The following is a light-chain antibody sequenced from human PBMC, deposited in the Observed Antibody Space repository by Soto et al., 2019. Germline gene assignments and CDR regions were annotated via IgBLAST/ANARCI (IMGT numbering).Light chain of an antibody. V-gene: IGKV3-11*01. CDR2: DAS. Sequence: EIALTQSPRTLSLSPGERATLSCRASQSVSSHFAWYQQKPGQAPRLLIYDASNRATGIPARFAGSGSGTEFTLTISSLEPEDFAVYYCQQRSSWPLTFGGGTKVEIK. J-gene: IGKJ4*01. CDR3: QQRSSWPLT. CDR1: QSVSSH.